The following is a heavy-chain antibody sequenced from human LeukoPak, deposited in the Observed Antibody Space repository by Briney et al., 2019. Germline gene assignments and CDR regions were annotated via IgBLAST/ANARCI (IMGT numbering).Heavy chain of an antibody. V-gene: IGHV1-46*01. CDR3: AGAVVAEQKGGFDY. J-gene: IGHJ4*02. D-gene: IGHD2-15*01. Sequence: ASVKVSCKASGYTFTNYYTHWMRQAPGQGLEWTGIINPSGGSASYVQKFQGRVTMTRDTSTSTVYMELSSLRSEDTAVYYCAGAVVAEQKGGFDYWGQGTLVTVSS. CDR1: GYTFTNYY. CDR2: INPSGGSA.